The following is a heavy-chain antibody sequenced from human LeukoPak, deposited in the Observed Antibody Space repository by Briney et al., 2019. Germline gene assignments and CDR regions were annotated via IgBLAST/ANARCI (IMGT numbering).Heavy chain of an antibody. V-gene: IGHV4-59*03. D-gene: IGHD1-1*01. CDR1: GDSINSLDL. CDR3: AAKLRPDDPFNI. CDR2: IYYNGNT. J-gene: IGHJ3*02. Sequence: SETLSLTCTVSGDSINSLDLWSWVRQPPGKGLEWIGYIYYNGNTKYNSSLGVTLSIDTSKNQFSLKLSSVTAADTAVYYCAAKLRPDDPFNIWGQGTMVTVSS.